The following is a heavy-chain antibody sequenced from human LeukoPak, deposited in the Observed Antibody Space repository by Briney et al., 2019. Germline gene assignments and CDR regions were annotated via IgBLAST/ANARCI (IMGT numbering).Heavy chain of an antibody. CDR1: GFTFSDYY. CDR2: ISSSGSTI. D-gene: IGHD3-3*01. V-gene: IGHV3-11*01. CDR3: ARDLALRFLEWGLTHNWFDP. Sequence: GGPLRLSCAASGFTFSDYYMSWIRQAPGKGLEWVSYISSSGSTIYYADSVKGRFTISRDNAKNSLYLQMNSLRAEDTAVYYCARDLALRFLEWGLTHNWFDPWGQGTLVTVSS. J-gene: IGHJ5*02.